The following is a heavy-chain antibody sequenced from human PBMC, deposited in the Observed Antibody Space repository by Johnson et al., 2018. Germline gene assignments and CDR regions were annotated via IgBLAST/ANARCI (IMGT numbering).Heavy chain of an antibody. V-gene: IGHV3-33*01. CDR1: GFTFSRYG. CDR2: IWFDGSKK. CDR3: ARDKSSTYYYDNSGYFDAFDI. Sequence: VQLVESGGGVVQPGRSLRLSCVASGFTFSRYGIHWVRQAPGKGLEWVATIWFDGSKKFYADSVKGRFRISRDNSKNTLYLQMNSLRAEDKAVFYWARDKSSTYYYDNSGYFDAFDILGQGTMVTVSA. D-gene: IGHD3-22*01. J-gene: IGHJ3*02.